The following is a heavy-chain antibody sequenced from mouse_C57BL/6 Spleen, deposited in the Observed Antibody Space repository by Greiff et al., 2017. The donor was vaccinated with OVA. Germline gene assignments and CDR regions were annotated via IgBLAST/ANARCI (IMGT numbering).Heavy chain of an antibody. Sequence: EVQLKESGPGLVKPSQSLSLTCSVTGYSITSGYYWNWIRQFPGNKLEWMGYISYDGSNNYNPSLKNRISITRDTSKNQFFLKLNSVTTEDTATYYCAREGSYYGSNFDYWGQGTTLTVSS. J-gene: IGHJ2*01. CDR1: GYSITSGYY. CDR3: AREGSYYGSNFDY. D-gene: IGHD1-1*01. V-gene: IGHV3-6*01. CDR2: ISYDGSN.